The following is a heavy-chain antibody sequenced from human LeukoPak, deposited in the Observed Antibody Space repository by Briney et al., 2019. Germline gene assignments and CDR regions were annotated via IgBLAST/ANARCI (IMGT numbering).Heavy chain of an antibody. CDR3: AAFYYRAFFDY. CDR2: ISGTNSYT. D-gene: IGHD2/OR15-2a*01. J-gene: IGHJ4*02. Sequence: GGSLRLSCAASGFAFSDYYMGWIRQAPGKGVEWVAYISGTNSYTNYADSVKGRFTISRDNAKNSLYLQLNTLRAEDTAVYYCAAFYYRAFFDYWGLGTLVTVCS. CDR1: GFAFSDYY. V-gene: IGHV3-11*03.